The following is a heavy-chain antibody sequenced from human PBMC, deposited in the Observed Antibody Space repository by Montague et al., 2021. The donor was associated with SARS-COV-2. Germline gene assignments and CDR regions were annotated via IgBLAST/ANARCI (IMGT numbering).Heavy chain of an antibody. CDR1: GFTLSSYG. D-gene: IGHD1-26*01. J-gene: IGHJ4*02. CDR3: AREGKVGATTGLDY. CDR2: IWYDGSNK. Sequence: SLRLSCAASGFTLSSYGMHWVRQAPGKGLEWVAVIWYDGSNKYYADSVKGRFTISRDNSKNTLYLQMNSLRAEDTAVYYCAREGKVGATTGLDYWGQGTLVTVSS. V-gene: IGHV3-33*01.